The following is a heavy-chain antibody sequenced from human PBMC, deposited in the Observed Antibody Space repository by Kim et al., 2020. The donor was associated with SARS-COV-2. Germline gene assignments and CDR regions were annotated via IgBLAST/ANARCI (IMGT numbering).Heavy chain of an antibody. CDR3: AKTPNYDILTGYYTVYFDY. D-gene: IGHD3-9*01. Sequence: GGSLRLSCAASGFAFSSYAMSWVRQAPGKGLEWVSAISGSGGSTYYADSVKGRFTISRDNSKNTLYLQMNSLRAEDTAVYYCAKTPNYDILTGYYTVYFDYWGQGTLVTVSS. J-gene: IGHJ4*02. CDR2: ISGSGGST. V-gene: IGHV3-23*01. CDR1: GFAFSSYA.